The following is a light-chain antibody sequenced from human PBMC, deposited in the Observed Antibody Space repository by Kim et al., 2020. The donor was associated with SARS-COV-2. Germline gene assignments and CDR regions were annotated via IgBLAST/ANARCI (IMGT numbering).Light chain of an antibody. Sequence: FTISDAGSSSNIGADYTVHWYQQLPGTAPNLLIYNDNNRPSGVPDRFSGSKSGSSASLAITGLQTEDEADYYCQSYDTSLTGFYVFGTGTKVTVL. CDR1: SSNIGADYT. V-gene: IGLV1-40*01. CDR3: QSYDTSLTGFYV. J-gene: IGLJ1*01. CDR2: NDN.